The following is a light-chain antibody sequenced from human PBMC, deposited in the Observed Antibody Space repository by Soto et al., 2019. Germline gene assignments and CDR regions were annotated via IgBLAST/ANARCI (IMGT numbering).Light chain of an antibody. J-gene: IGKJ1*01. CDR2: KAS. CDR1: QSVRDW. CDR3: QQYWTLAS. Sequence: EIQMTQSPSTLSASVGDRVTITCRASQSVRDWLAWYQQKPGDIPKLLISKASTLETGVPSRFSGGGSETDFTLTISSLQPDDFAAYYCQQYWTLASFAHGTKVDIK. V-gene: IGKV1-5*03.